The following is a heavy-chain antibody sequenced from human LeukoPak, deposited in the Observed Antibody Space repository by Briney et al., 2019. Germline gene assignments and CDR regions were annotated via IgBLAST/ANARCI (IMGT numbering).Heavy chain of an antibody. CDR3: ARAHNWKYGSFDF. V-gene: IGHV3-48*01. Sequence: GGSLRLSCAASGFSLSTYSMSWVRQAPGKGLEWVSYISRTSSTIYYADSVKGRFTISRDNAENSLYLQMNSLRAEDTAVYYCARAHNWKYGSFDFWGQGTLVTVSS. D-gene: IGHD1-7*01. CDR2: ISRTSSTI. CDR1: GFSLSTYS. J-gene: IGHJ4*02.